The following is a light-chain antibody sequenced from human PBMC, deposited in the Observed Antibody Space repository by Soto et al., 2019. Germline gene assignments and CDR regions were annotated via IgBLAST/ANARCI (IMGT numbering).Light chain of an antibody. J-gene: IGKJ5*01. Sequence: EVVLTQSPVTLSLSPGERATLSSRASQSFRGLLAWYQQKPGQAPRLLIYAAYNRATGIPPRFSGSGSGTDFPLTISSLAPEDSAVYYCQQRHMWPITFGQGTRLEIK. CDR1: QSFRGL. V-gene: IGKV3-11*01. CDR2: AAY. CDR3: QQRHMWPIT.